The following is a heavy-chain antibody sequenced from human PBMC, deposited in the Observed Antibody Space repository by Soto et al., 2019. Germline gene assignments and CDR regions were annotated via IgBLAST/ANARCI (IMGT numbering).Heavy chain of an antibody. J-gene: IGHJ6*02. CDR2: ISYDGSNK. V-gene: IGHV3-30*18. CDR1: GFTFSIYG. CDR3: AKGRNGMDV. Sequence: PSGSLRLACAASGFTFSIYGMQWVRQAPGKGLEWVAVISYDGSNKYYADSVKGRFTISRDNSKNTLYLQMNSLRAEDTAVYYCAKGRNGMDVWGQGTTVTVSS.